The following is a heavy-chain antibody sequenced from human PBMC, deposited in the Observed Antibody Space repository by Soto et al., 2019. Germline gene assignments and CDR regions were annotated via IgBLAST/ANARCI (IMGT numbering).Heavy chain of an antibody. CDR2: INPNSGGT. CDR3: ARGRYGGWIYYYYGMDV. J-gene: IGHJ6*02. V-gene: IGHV1-2*02. D-gene: IGHD5-18*01. CDR1: GYTFTGYY. Sequence: ASVKVSCKASGYTFTGYYTHWVRQAPGQGLEWMGWINPNSGGTNYAQKFQGRVTMTRDTSISTAYMELSRLRSDDTAVYYCARGRYGGWIYYYYGMDVWGQGTTVTVSS.